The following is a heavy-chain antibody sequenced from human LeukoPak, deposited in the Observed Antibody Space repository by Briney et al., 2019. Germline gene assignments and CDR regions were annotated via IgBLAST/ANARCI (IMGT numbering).Heavy chain of an antibody. V-gene: IGHV5-51*01. CDR3: ARQVGYCSSTSCFPYYYYMDV. J-gene: IGHJ6*03. D-gene: IGHD2-2*01. CDR1: GYSFTSYW. Sequence: GESLKISCKGSGYSFTSYWIGWVRQMPGKGLEWMGIIYPGDSDTRYGPSFQGQVTISADKSISTAYLQWSSLKASDTAMYYCARQVGYCSSTSCFPYYYYMDVWGKGTTVTVSS. CDR2: IYPGDSDT.